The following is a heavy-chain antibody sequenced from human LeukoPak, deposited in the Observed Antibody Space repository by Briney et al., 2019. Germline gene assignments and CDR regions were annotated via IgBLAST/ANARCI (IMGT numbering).Heavy chain of an antibody. CDR3: ARGRYQLLDAFDI. V-gene: IGHV4-59*01. D-gene: IGHD2-2*01. Sequence: SETLSLTCTVSGGSISSYYWSWIRQPPGKGLEWIGYIYYSGSTNYNPSLKSRVTISVDTSKNQFSLKLSSVTAADTAVYYCARGRYQLLDAFDIWGQRTMVTLSS. CDR2: IYYSGST. J-gene: IGHJ3*02. CDR1: GGSISSYY.